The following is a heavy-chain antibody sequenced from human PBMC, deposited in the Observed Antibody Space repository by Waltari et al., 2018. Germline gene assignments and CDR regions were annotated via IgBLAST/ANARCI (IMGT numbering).Heavy chain of an antibody. CDR2: IYYSGST. V-gene: IGHV4-39*07. CDR3: ARTRTRGGSGSLYTV. D-gene: IGHD3-10*01. J-gene: IGHJ4*02. Sequence: QLQLQESGPGLVKPSETLSLTCTVSGGSISSSSYYWGWIRQPPGKGLEWIGSIYYSGSTYYNPSFKSRVTISVDTSKNQFSLKLSSVTAADTAVYYCARTRTRGGSGSLYTVWGQGTLVTVSS. CDR1: GGSISSSSYY.